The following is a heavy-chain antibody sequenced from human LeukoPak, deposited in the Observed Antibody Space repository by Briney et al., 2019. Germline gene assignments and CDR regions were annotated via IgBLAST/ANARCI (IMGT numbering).Heavy chain of an antibody. CDR1: GFTFDDYA. Sequence: GRSLRLSCAASGFTFDDYAMHWVRQAQGKGLEWVSGISWNSGSIVYADSVKGRFTISRDNAKNSLYLQMNSLRAEDMALYYCAKDKTRSSWYVDAFDIWGQGTMVTVSS. CDR2: ISWNSGSI. V-gene: IGHV3-9*03. CDR3: AKDKTRSSWYVDAFDI. J-gene: IGHJ3*02. D-gene: IGHD6-13*01.